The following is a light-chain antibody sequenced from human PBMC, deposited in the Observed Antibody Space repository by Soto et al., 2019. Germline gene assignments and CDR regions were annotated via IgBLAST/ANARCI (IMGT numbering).Light chain of an antibody. J-gene: IGLJ1*01. CDR2: EVS. CDR1: SSDVGAYNY. V-gene: IGLV2-8*01. Sequence: QSALTQPPSASGSPGQSVTISCTGTSSDVGAYNYVSWYQQHPGKAPKLMIYEVSKRPSGVPDRFSGSKSGTSASLAISGLQSEDEADYYCATWDDSLNGYVFGTGTNSPS. CDR3: ATWDDSLNGYV.